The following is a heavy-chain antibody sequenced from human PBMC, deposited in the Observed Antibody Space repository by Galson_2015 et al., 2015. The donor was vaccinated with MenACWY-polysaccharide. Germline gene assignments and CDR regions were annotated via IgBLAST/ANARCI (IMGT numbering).Heavy chain of an antibody. CDR2: INLDGSVK. J-gene: IGHJ3*01. Sequence: SLRLSCAASGFSFESFRMSWVRQVPGKGLQEVAQINLDGSVKTYADSVRGRFTISRDNAEKSLSLQMSSLRADDTAVYYCARDPAYGAFDVWGQGTMLLVSS. CDR1: GFSFESFR. V-gene: IGHV3-7*03. D-gene: IGHD4-17*01. CDR3: ARDPAYGAFDV.